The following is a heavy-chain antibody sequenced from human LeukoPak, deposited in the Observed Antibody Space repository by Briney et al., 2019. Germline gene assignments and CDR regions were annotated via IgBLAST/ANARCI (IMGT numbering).Heavy chain of an antibody. D-gene: IGHD4-11*01. CDR2: IIPIFGTA. CDR1: GGTFSSYA. J-gene: IGHJ6*02. CDR3: ARGAYSNYQNYYYGMDV. Sequence: ASVKVSCKASGGTFSSYAISWVRQAPGQGLEWMGGIIPIFGTANYAQKFQGRVTITADESTSTAYMELSSLRSEDTAVYYCARGAYSNYQNYYYGMDVWGQGTTVTVSS. V-gene: IGHV1-69*13.